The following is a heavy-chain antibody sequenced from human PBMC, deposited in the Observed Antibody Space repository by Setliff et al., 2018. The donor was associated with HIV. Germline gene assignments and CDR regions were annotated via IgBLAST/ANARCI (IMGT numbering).Heavy chain of an antibody. CDR1: GFTFSSYG. V-gene: IGHV3-48*01. J-gene: IGHJ4*02. CDR2: ISSRSSTI. Sequence: GGSLRLSCAASGFTFSSYGMHWVRQAPGKGLEWVSSISSRSSTIYYADSVKGRFTISRDNARSALYLQMNSLRAEDTAVYYCAKELAASGLGYFDSWGRGILVTVSS. CDR3: AKELAASGLGYFDS. D-gene: IGHD3-22*01.